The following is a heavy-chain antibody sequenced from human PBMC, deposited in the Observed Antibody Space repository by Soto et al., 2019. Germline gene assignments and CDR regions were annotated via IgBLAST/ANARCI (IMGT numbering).Heavy chain of an antibody. D-gene: IGHD3-9*01. CDR2: IIPLFDTA. CDR1: GGTFNNDA. Sequence: ASVKVSCKXSGGTFNNDAISWVRQAPGQGLEWMGGIIPLFDTANYAQKFQGRVTFTADKSTGTAYMELSSLRSEDTAVYFCAREDLDDIMSGYFLSYGMDVWGQGTTVTVSS. CDR3: AREDLDDIMSGYFLSYGMDV. J-gene: IGHJ6*02. V-gene: IGHV1-69*06.